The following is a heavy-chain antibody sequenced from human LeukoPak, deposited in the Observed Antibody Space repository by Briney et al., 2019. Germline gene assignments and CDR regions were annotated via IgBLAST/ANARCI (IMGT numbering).Heavy chain of an antibody. CDR2: ISGSGGST. V-gene: IGHV3-23*01. J-gene: IGHJ2*01. D-gene: IGHD6-13*01. CDR1: GFTFSSYA. CDR3: AKDRSIAAAGTNWYFDL. Sequence: GGSLRLSCAASGFTFSSYAMSWVRQAPGKGLEWVSAISGSGGSTYYADSVKGRFTISRDNSKSTLYLQMNSLRAEDTAVYYCAKDRSIAAAGTNWYFDLWGRGTLVTVSS.